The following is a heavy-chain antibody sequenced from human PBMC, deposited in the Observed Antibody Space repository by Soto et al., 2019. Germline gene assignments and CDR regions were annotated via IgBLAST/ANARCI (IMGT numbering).Heavy chain of an antibody. CDR1: GGSISSGGYY. D-gene: IGHD3-3*01. Sequence: PSETLSLTCTVSGGSISSGGYYWSWIRQHPGKGLEWIGYIYYSGSTYYNPSLKSRITISVDTSKNQFSLKLSSVTAADTAVYFCAKTGFWSGYRVADYWGQGTLVTVSS. CDR2: IYYSGST. V-gene: IGHV4-30-4*08. J-gene: IGHJ4*02. CDR3: AKTGFWSGYRVADY.